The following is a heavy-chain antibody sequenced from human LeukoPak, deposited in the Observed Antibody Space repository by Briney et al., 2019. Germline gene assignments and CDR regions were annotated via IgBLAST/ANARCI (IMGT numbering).Heavy chain of an antibody. CDR1: GFTFSIYR. CDR3: AKDIGYLANEGSGWYDAFDI. V-gene: IGHV3-74*01. CDR2: INGDGSNT. D-gene: IGHD6-19*01. Sequence: GSLRLSCAASGFTFSIYRMHWVRQTPGKGLVWVSRINGDGSNTNYADSVKGRFTISRDNAKNSLYLQMNSLRAEDTALYYCAKDIGYLANEGSGWYDAFDIWGQGTMVTVSS. J-gene: IGHJ3*02.